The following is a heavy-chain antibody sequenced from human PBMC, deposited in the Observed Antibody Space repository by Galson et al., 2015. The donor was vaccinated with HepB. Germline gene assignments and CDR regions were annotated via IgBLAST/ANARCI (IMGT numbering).Heavy chain of an antibody. V-gene: IGHV3-30*04. Sequence: SLRLSCAASGFTFSSYAMHWVRQAPGKGLEWVAVISYDGSNKYYADSVKGRFTISRDNSKNTLYLQMNSLRAEDTAVYYCARAEIVVVIRGTRYYYGMDVWGQGTTVTVSS. CDR3: ARAEIVVVIRGTRYYYGMDV. CDR1: GFTFSSYA. D-gene: IGHD3-22*01. CDR2: ISYDGSNK. J-gene: IGHJ6*02.